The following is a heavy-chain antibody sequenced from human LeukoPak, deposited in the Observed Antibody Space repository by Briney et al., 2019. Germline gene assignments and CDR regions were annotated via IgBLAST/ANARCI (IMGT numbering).Heavy chain of an antibody. J-gene: IGHJ4*02. Sequence: GGSLRLSCAASGFILSNFRMSWVRQAPGKGLEWVSRIIGSGDTNYADSVKGRFTISRDISMNTLYLQMNSLRAEDTAVCYCTKGASLYVTGPDFWGPGTLVIVSS. CDR2: IIGSGDT. D-gene: IGHD5/OR15-5a*01. CDR1: GFILSNFR. CDR3: TKGASLYVTGPDF. V-gene: IGHV3-23*01.